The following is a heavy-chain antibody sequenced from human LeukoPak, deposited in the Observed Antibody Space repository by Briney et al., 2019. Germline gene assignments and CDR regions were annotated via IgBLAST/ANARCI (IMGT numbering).Heavy chain of an antibody. CDR1: GGSISSYY. CDR2: IYRDGDA. Sequence: SETLSLTCTVSGGSISSYYWSWIRQPPGKGLEWIGSIYRDGDATYNPSLKSRVTISVDKSKNQFFLNLNSVTAADTAMYYCAGLAARQEDGYYYYYMDVWGRGTTVTVSS. CDR3: AGLAARQEDGYYYYYMDV. D-gene: IGHD6-6*01. J-gene: IGHJ6*03. V-gene: IGHV4-4*09.